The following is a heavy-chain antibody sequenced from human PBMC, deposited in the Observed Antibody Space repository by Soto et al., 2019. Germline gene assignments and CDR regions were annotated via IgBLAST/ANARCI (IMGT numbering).Heavy chain of an antibody. D-gene: IGHD4-17*01. Sequence: GGSLRLSCAASGFTFSNAWMNWVRQAPGKGLEWVGRIKSKTDGGTTDYAAPVKGRFTISRDDSKNTLYLQMNSLKTEDTAVYYCVVGDYGGNPQMEYFDYWGQGTLVTVSS. CDR2: IKSKTDGGTT. J-gene: IGHJ4*02. CDR3: VVGDYGGNPQMEYFDY. CDR1: GFTFSNAW. V-gene: IGHV3-15*07.